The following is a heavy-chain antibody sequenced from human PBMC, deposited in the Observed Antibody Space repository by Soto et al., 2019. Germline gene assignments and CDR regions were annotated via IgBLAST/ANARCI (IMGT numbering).Heavy chain of an antibody. CDR2: MNPGSGKT. CDR1: GYTFINYD. J-gene: IGHJ5*02. V-gene: IGHV1-8*02. CDR3: ARMASSGTLNWFDP. Sequence: ASVKVSCKASGYTFINYDTNWVRQATGQGLEWMGWMNPGSGKTGYANKFQGRVTMTRDASTSTAHLELSSLTSEDTAVYYCARMASSGTLNWFDPWGQGTLVTVSS.